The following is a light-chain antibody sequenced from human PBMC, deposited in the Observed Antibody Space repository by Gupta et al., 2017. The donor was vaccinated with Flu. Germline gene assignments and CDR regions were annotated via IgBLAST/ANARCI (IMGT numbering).Light chain of an antibody. Sequence: ELPLPPATLSLSPGERATFSCRASQSVGTYLAWYQKKPGQAPRLLIYDASNRATGIPARFSGSGSGTDFTLTISSLEPEDFAVYYCQKRSNWPPSTFGQGTRLEIK. J-gene: IGKJ2*01. CDR2: DAS. V-gene: IGKV3-11*01. CDR1: QSVGTY. CDR3: QKRSNWPPST.